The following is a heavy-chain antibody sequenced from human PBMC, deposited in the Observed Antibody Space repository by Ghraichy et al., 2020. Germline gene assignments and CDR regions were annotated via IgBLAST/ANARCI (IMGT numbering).Heavy chain of an antibody. D-gene: IGHD6-19*01. V-gene: IGHV3-66*01. CDR2: LYSGGDT. CDR3: ARAPSGWYFDF. Sequence: AGSLRLSCAASGFTVSNSYMSWVRQAPGKGLEWVSALYSGGDTYYADSVKGRFSISRDNSKNTLYLQMNSLRAEDTAVYYCARAPSGWYFDFWGQGTLVTVSS. J-gene: IGHJ4*02. CDR1: GFTVSNSY.